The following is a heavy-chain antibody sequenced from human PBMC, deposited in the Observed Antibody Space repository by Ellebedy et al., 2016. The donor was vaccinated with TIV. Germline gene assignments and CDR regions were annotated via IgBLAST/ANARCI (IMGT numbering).Heavy chain of an antibody. D-gene: IGHD4-23*01. J-gene: IGHJ4*02. CDR2: IYDSGAT. CDR3: ARDAAGNGGKLDY. Sequence: PGGSLRLSCAASGFSVSSIYMSWVRQAPGKGPEWVSLIYDSGATRYADSVKGRFTISRDNSKNTLYLQMNSLRAEDTAVYYCARDAAGNGGKLDYWGQGALVTVSS. V-gene: IGHV3-66*01. CDR1: GFSVSSIY.